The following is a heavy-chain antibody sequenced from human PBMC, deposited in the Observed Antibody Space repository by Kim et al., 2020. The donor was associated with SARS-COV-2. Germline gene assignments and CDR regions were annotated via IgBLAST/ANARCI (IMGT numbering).Heavy chain of an antibody. CDR1: GYTFTSYD. J-gene: IGHJ6*04. CDR2: MNPNSGNT. D-gene: IGHD5-12*01. V-gene: IGHV1-8*01. Sequence: ASVKVSCKASGYTFTSYDINWVRQATGQGLEWMGWMNPNSGNTGYAQKFQGRVTMTRNTSISTAYMELSSLRSEDTAVYYCARGPYSGYDFFFWGPYGMDVWGKGNTITVSS. CDR3: ARGPYSGYDFFFWGPYGMDV.